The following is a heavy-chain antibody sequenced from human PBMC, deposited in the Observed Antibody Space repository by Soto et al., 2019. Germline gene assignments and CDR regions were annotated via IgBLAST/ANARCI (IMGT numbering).Heavy chain of an antibody. CDR2: INPNSGGT. J-gene: IGHJ6*02. CDR3: AREVXYYDSSGYSYYYYGMDV. D-gene: IGHD3-22*01. Sequence: GASVKVSCKGSGYTFTGCYMHWVRQAPGQGLEWMGWINPNSGGTNYAQKFQGWVTMTRDTSISTAYMELSRLRSDDTAVYYCAREVXYYDSSGYSYYYYGMDVWGQGTTVTVSS. V-gene: IGHV1-2*04. CDR1: GYTFTGCY.